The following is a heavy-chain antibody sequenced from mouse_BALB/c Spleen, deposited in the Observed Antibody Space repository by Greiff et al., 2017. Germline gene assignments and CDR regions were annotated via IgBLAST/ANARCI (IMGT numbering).Heavy chain of an antibody. V-gene: IGHV7-3*02. CDR2: IRNKANGYTT. CDR1: GFTFTDYY. J-gene: IGHJ4*01. CDR3: ARGDYYAMDY. Sequence: EGHLVESGGGLVQPGGSLRLSCATSGFTFTDYYMSWVRQPPGKALEWLGFIRNKANGYTTEYSASVKGRFTISRDNSQSILYLQMNTLRAEDSATYYCARGDYYAMDYWGQGTSVTVSS.